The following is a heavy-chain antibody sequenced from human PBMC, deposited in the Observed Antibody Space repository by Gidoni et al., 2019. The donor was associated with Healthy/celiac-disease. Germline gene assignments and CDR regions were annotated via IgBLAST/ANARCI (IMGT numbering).Heavy chain of an antibody. D-gene: IGHD1-26*01. Sequence: EVQLLESGGGLVQPGGSLRLSCAASGFPFRSYAMSWVRQAPGKGLEWVSAISGSGGSTYYADSVKGRFTISRDNSKNTLYLQMNSLRAEDTAVYYCAKDRTVGAKVGWFDPWGQGTLVTVSS. CDR2: ISGSGGST. CDR3: AKDRTVGAKVGWFDP. J-gene: IGHJ5*02. V-gene: IGHV3-23*01. CDR1: GFPFRSYA.